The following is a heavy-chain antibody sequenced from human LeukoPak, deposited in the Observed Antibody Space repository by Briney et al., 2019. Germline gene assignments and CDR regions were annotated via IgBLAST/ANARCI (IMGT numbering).Heavy chain of an antibody. CDR2: INPSGGST. Sequence: GAPVKVSCKASGYTFTSYYMHWVRQAPGQGLEWMGVINPSGGSTSYAQKFQGRVTMTRDTSTSTVYMELSSLRSEDTAVYYCARADTIFGVAQQGYYYGMDVWGQGTTVTVSS. V-gene: IGHV1-46*01. J-gene: IGHJ6*02. CDR3: ARADTIFGVAQQGYYYGMDV. D-gene: IGHD3-3*01. CDR1: GYTFTSYY.